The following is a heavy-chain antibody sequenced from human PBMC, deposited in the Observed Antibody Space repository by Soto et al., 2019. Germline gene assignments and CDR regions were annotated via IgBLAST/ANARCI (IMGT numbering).Heavy chain of an antibody. CDR3: ARVRATNAGYSSSWYRQNYYYGMDV. J-gene: IGHJ6*02. Sequence: SETLSLTCTVSGGSISSGGYYWSWTRQHPGKGLEWIGYIYYSGSTNYNPSLKSRVTISVDTSKNQFSLKLSSVTAADTAVYYCARVRATNAGYSSSWYRQNYYYGMDVWGQGTTVTVSS. CDR1: GGSISSGGYY. V-gene: IGHV4-31*03. D-gene: IGHD6-13*01. CDR2: IYYSGST.